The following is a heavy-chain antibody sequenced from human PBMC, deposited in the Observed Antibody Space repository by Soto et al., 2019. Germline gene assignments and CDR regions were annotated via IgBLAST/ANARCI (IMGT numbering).Heavy chain of an antibody. V-gene: IGHV1-18*01. CDR1: GYTFTSFA. Sequence: QVQLVQSGGEVKKPGDSVKVSCKAFGYTFTSFAISWVRQAPGQGLEWMGWISASNGNTNYAQKLQDRVTMTTDTSTNTAYMELRSLRSDDTAVYYCPRSYSSSWFMCDYWGQGTLVTVSS. CDR2: ISASNGNT. J-gene: IGHJ4*02. D-gene: IGHD6-13*01. CDR3: PRSYSSSWFMCDY.